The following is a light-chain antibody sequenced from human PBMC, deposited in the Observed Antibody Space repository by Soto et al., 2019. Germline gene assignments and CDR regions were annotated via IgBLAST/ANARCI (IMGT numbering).Light chain of an antibody. V-gene: IGKV1-5*03. CDR2: EAA. CDR1: QNINSW. J-gene: IGKJ1*01. Sequence: DIHMTQSPSTLYASVGDRVTITSRASQNINSWLAWYQQKPGKAPILLIYEAATLERRLPSRFGGSGSGTKFTPTISSLQPDHFATYYCQQHNSYSWSFGQGTKVEIK. CDR3: QQHNSYSWS.